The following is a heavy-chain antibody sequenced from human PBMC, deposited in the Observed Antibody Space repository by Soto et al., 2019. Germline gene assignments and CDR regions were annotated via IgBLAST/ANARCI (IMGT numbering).Heavy chain of an antibody. D-gene: IGHD5-18*01. V-gene: IGHV1-69*01. CDR3: AASGYSYGTSGAYYYYYYGMDV. Sequence: QVQLVQSGAEVKKPGSSVKVSCKASGGTFSSYAISWVRQAPGQGLEWMGGIIPIFGTANYAQKFQGRVTITADESTSTAYMELSSLRSEDTAVYYCAASGYSYGTSGAYYYYYYGMDVWGQGTTVTVSS. CDR1: GGTFSSYA. J-gene: IGHJ6*02. CDR2: IIPIFGTA.